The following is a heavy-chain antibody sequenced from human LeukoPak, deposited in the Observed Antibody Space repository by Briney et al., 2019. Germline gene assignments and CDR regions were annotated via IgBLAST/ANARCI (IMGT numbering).Heavy chain of an antibody. V-gene: IGHV3-73*01. CDR1: GFTFSGSA. Sequence: GGSLKLSCAASGFTFSGSAIHWVRQASGKGLEWVGRLRSKANSYATAYAASVKGRFTISRDDSKNTAYLQMNSLKTEDTAVYYCTRWGSRAGYDFWSGYSDYWGQGTLVTVSS. D-gene: IGHD3-3*01. CDR2: LRSKANSYAT. J-gene: IGHJ4*02. CDR3: TRWGSRAGYDFWSGYSDY.